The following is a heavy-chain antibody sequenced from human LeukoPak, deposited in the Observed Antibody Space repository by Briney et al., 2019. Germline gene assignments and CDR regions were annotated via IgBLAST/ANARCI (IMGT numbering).Heavy chain of an antibody. CDR2: ISGSGGST. D-gene: IGHD5-12*01. Sequence: GGSLRLSCPASGFTFSSYAMSWVRQAPGKGLEWVSGISGSGGSTLYADSVKGRFTISRDNSKKTVYLQMNSLRAEDTAVYYCAKDRVAHFFYWYFDLWGRGTLVTVSS. CDR1: GFTFSSYA. V-gene: IGHV3-23*01. J-gene: IGHJ2*01. CDR3: AKDRVAHFFYWYFDL.